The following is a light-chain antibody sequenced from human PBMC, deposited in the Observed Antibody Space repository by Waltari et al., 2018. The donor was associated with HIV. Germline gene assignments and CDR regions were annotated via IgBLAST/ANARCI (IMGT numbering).Light chain of an antibody. J-gene: IGLJ2*01. CDR3: QTWGTGIRVV. V-gene: IGLV4-69*01. CDR1: SGHSSYA. CDR2: LNSDGRH. Sequence: QLVLTQSPSASASLGASVKLTCPLISGHSSYAIAWQQQQPEKGPRYLMKLNSDGRHSKGDGIPDRFSGSSSGAERYLTISSLQSEDEADYYCQTWGTGIRVVFGGETKLTVL.